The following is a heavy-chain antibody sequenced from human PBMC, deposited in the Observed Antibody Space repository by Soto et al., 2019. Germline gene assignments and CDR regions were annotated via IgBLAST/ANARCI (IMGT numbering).Heavy chain of an antibody. Sequence: GGSLRLSCAASGFTFTRYSMNWVRQAPGKGLEWVSSISSTTNYIYYGDSMKGRFTISRDNAKNSLYLEMNSLRAEDTAVYYCAREKKHQSLGGRFGMDVWGQGTTVTVSS. CDR1: GFTFTRYS. V-gene: IGHV3-21*06. CDR3: AREKKHQSLGGRFGMDV. J-gene: IGHJ6*02. CDR2: ISSTTNYI. D-gene: IGHD2-2*01.